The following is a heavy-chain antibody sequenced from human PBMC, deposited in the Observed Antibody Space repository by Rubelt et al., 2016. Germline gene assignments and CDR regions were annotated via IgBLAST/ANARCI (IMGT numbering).Heavy chain of an antibody. CDR1: GYSINNGYY. Sequence: QVQLQESGPGLVKPSETLSLTCTVSGYSINNGYYWGWIRQPPGKGLEWIASFFHYGSTKYNPSLKRRVTISKDGSKNQFSLNLSSVTAADTAVYYCARPTGAPSASGSFLVWGQGTLVTVSS. J-gene: IGHJ4*02. V-gene: IGHV4-38-2*02. CDR3: ARPTGAPSASGSFLV. D-gene: IGHD3-10*01. CDR2: FFHYGST.